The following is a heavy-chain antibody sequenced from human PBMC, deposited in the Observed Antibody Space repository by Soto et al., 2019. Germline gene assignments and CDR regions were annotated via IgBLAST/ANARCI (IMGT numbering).Heavy chain of an antibody. CDR1: GFTFSSYA. V-gene: IGHV3-23*01. Sequence: EVQLLESGGGLVQPGGSLRLSCAASGFTFSSYAMNWVRQAPGKGLEWVSAISGSGGSTYYADSVKGRFTISRDNSKNSLYLQMNSLRAEDTAVYYCAKPPIYSTRPINYMDVWGKGTTVTVSS. J-gene: IGHJ6*03. D-gene: IGHD2-21*01. CDR3: AKPPIYSTRPINYMDV. CDR2: ISGSGGST.